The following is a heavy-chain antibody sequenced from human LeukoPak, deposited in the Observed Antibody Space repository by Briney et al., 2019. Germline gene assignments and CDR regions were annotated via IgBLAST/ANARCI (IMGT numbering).Heavy chain of an antibody. Sequence: GGSLRLSCAASGFTFSSYSMNWVRQAPGKGLEWVSYISSSSSTIYYADSEKGRFTISRDNAKNSLYLQMNSLRDEDTAVYYCARERRGYSYGYWYYGMDVWGQGTTVTVSS. D-gene: IGHD5-18*01. CDR1: GFTFSSYS. CDR2: ISSSSSTI. CDR3: ARERRGYSYGYWYYGMDV. J-gene: IGHJ6*02. V-gene: IGHV3-48*02.